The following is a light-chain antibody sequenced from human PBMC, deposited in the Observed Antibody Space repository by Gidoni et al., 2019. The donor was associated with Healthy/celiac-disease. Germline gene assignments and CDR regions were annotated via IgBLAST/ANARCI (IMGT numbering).Light chain of an antibody. J-gene: IGLJ3*02. CDR3: CSYAGSSTWV. Sequence: LTQPASVSGSPGQSITISCTGTSSDVGSYNLVSWYQQHPGKAPKLMIYEVSKRPSGVSNRFSGSKSGNTAALTISGLQAEDEADYYCCSYAGSSTWVVGGGTKLTVL. CDR2: EVS. V-gene: IGLV2-23*02. CDR1: SSDVGSYNL.